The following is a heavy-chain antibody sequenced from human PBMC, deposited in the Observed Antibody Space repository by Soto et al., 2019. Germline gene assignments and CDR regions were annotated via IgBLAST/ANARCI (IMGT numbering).Heavy chain of an antibody. CDR3: ARAGCSSTSGPFDY. D-gene: IGHD2-2*01. Sequence: SETLSLTCTVSGGSISSYYWSWIRQPPGKGLEWIGYIYYSGITNYNPYLKSRVTISVDTSKNQFSLKLSSVTAADTAVQYCARAGCSSTSGPFDYWGQGTLVPVSS. J-gene: IGHJ4*02. V-gene: IGHV4-59*01. CDR2: IYYSGIT. CDR1: GGSISSYY.